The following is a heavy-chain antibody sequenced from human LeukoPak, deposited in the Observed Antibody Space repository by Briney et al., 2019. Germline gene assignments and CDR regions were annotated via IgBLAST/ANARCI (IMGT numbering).Heavy chain of an antibody. CDR3: ASDYYDSSGYFYGMDV. J-gene: IGHJ6*02. CDR1: GGSISSYY. D-gene: IGHD3-22*01. Sequence: SETLSLTCTVSGGSISSYYWSWIRQPPGKGLEWIGYIYYSGSTNYNPSLKSRVTISVDTSKNQFSLKLSSVTAADTAVYYCASDYYDSSGYFYGMDVWGQGTTVTVSS. V-gene: IGHV4-59*08. CDR2: IYYSGST.